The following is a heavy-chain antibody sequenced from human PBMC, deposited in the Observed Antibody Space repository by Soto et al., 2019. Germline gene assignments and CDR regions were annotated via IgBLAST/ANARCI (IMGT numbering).Heavy chain of an antibody. V-gene: IGHV3-21*01. CDR3: ASRKIVGATTGGYYYYGMDV. D-gene: IGHD1-26*01. CDR2: ISSSSSHI. Sequence: PRLSCGASDCTFSSYSMNWGVHATVTRQELVSSISSSSSHIYYADSVKGRFTISRDNAKNSLYLQMNSLRAEDTAVYYCASRKIVGATTGGYYYYGMDVWGQGTTVTVSS. J-gene: IGHJ6*02. CDR1: DCTFSSYS.